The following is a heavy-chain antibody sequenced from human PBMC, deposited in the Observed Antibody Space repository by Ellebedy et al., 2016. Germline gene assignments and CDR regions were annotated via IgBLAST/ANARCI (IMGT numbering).Heavy chain of an antibody. D-gene: IGHD6-19*01. CDR1: GGSISSYY. J-gene: IGHJ4*02. CDR2: IYYSGST. CDR3: ARGVAVATFDY. V-gene: IGHV4-59*01. Sequence: SETLSLTCTVSGGSISSYYWSWIRQPPGKGLEWIGYIYYSGSTNYNPSLKSRVTISVDTSKNQFSLKLSSVTAADTAVYYCARGVAVATFDYWGQGTLVTVSS.